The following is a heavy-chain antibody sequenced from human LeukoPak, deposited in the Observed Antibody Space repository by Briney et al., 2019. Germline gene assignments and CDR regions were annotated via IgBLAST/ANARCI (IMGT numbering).Heavy chain of an antibody. Sequence: ASVKVSCKASGYSFTAQYMHWLRQAPGQGLEWMGRINPNSGGTNYAQKFQGRVTMTRDTSISTAYMELSRLRSDDTAVYYCASFSNYGSGSYYTHDYWGQGTLVTVSS. J-gene: IGHJ4*02. CDR2: INPNSGGT. V-gene: IGHV1-2*06. CDR1: GYSFTAQY. CDR3: ASFSNYGSGSYYTHDY. D-gene: IGHD3-10*01.